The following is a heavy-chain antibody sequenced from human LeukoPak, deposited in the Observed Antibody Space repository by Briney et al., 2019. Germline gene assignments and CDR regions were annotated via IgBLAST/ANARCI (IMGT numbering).Heavy chain of an antibody. CDR2: ISYDGSNK. V-gene: IGHV3-30*04. J-gene: IGHJ6*04. D-gene: IGHD1-26*01. CDR1: GFTFSSYA. Sequence: PGRSLRLSCAASGFTFSSYAMHWVRQAPGKGLEWVAVISYDGSNKYYADSVKGRFTISRDNSKNTLYLQMNSLRAEDTAVYYCARDSSREYYYYGIDVWGKGTTVTVSS. CDR3: ARDSSREYYYYGIDV.